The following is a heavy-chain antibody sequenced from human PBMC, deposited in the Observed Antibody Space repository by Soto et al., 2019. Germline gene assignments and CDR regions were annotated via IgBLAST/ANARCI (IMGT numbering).Heavy chain of an antibody. CDR3: ARAPAYSGSYFDS. J-gene: IGHJ4*02. CDR1: GFTFDDYT. CDR2: ISWNSGTV. Sequence: EVQLVESGGGLVQPGRSLRLSCVASGFTFDDYTMHWVRQAPGKGLEWVSAISWNSGTVGYVDSVKGRFTISRDNAKNSLYPQMNSLRSEDTALYYCARAPAYSGSYFDSWGQGTLVTVSS. V-gene: IGHV3-9*01. D-gene: IGHD1-26*01.